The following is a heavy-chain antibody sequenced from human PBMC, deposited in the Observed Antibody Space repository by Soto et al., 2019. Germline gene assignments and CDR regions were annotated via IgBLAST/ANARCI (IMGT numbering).Heavy chain of an antibody. Sequence: QVQLVQSGAEVKKTGSSVKVSCKATGGTFSSYTISWVRQAPGQGLEWMGRIIPMFGIANYAQKFQGRVTITADKSTSTAYMELSSLRSEDTAVYYCARVYGDSHDYWGQGTLVTVSS. CDR1: GGTFSSYT. J-gene: IGHJ4*02. V-gene: IGHV1-69*02. CDR3: ARVYGDSHDY. D-gene: IGHD4-17*01. CDR2: IIPMFGIA.